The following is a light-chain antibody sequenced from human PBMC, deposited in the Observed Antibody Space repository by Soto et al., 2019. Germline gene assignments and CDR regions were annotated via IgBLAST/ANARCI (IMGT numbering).Light chain of an antibody. V-gene: IGLV1-47*01. CDR1: SSNIGSNY. CDR3: AAWDDSLSAVV. Sequence: QSVLTQPPSASGTPGQRVTLSWSGSSSNIGSNYVYWYQQLPGSAPKLLIYRNDQRPSGVPARFSASKSGTAASLAISGLRSEDEADYHCAAWDDSLSAVVFGGGTKVTVL. CDR2: RND. J-gene: IGLJ2*01.